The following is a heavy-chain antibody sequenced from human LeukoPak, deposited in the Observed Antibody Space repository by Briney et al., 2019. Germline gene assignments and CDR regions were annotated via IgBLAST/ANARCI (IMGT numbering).Heavy chain of an antibody. CDR3: ARERVIAARSRLDWFDP. Sequence: ASVKVSCKASGYTFTSYAMNCVRQAPGQGLEWMGWINTNTGNPTYAQGFTGRFVFSLDTSVSTAYLQISSLKAEDTAVYYCARERVIAARSRLDWFDPWGQGTLVTVFS. D-gene: IGHD6-6*01. J-gene: IGHJ5*02. CDR2: INTNTGNP. V-gene: IGHV7-4-1*02. CDR1: GYTFTSYA.